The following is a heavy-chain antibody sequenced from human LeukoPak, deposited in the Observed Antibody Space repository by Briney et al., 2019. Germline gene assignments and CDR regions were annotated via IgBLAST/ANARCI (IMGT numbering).Heavy chain of an antibody. CDR3: ARDNGVYPDVYYYYYMDV. D-gene: IGHD2-8*01. Sequence: GASVKVSCKASGGTFSSYAISWVRQAPGQGLEWMGGIIPIFGTANCAQKFQGRVTITTDESTSTAYMELSSLRSEDTAVYYCARDNGVYPDVYYYYYMDVWGKGTTVTVSS. V-gene: IGHV1-69*05. J-gene: IGHJ6*03. CDR2: IIPIFGTA. CDR1: GGTFSSYA.